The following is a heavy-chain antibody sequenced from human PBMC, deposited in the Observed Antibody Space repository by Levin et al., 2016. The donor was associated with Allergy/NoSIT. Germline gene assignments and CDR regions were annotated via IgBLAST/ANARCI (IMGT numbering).Heavy chain of an antibody. Sequence: GESLKISCEASGFTFSSSWMHWVRQTPGKGLVWVSRINSEETTTTYADSVRGRFTISRDNAKNTLYLQMNSLRAEDTAVYFCARDSYPDTSGWSRYMGVWGKGTTVTVSS. J-gene: IGHJ6*03. CDR3: ARDSYPDTSGWSRYMGV. D-gene: IGHD6-19*01. CDR2: INSEETTT. V-gene: IGHV3-74*03. CDR1: GFTFSSSW.